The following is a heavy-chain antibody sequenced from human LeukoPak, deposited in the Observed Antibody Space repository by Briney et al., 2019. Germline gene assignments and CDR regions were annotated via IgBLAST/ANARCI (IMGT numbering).Heavy chain of an antibody. V-gene: IGHV1-69*05. Sequence: ASVKVSCKASGGTFSNYAISWVRQAPGHGLEWMGGIIPIFGTADYAQKFQGRVTITTDESTSTAYMELSSLRSEDTAVSYCASGKAPDSSSWYAWFDPWGQGTLVTVSS. CDR1: GGTFSNYA. CDR2: IIPIFGTA. D-gene: IGHD6-13*01. CDR3: ASGKAPDSSSWYAWFDP. J-gene: IGHJ5*02.